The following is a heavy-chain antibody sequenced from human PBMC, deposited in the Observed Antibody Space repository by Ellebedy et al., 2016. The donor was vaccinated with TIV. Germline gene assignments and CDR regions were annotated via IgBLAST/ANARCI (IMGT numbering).Heavy chain of an antibody. CDR2: IYSGGKT. CDR3: AREERLEWLEGGPNWFDP. CDR1: GFGVDGKY. Sequence: GESLKISCGVSGFGVDGKYMSWVRQAPGKGLEWVSVIYSGGKTYYTDSVKGRFTISRDSSENTVYLQMNSLRAEDTAVYYCAREERLEWLEGGPNWFDPWGQGTLVTVSS. J-gene: IGHJ5*02. D-gene: IGHD3-3*01. V-gene: IGHV3-53*01.